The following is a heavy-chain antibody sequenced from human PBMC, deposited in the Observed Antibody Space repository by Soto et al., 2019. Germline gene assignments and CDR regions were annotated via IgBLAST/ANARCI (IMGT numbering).Heavy chain of an antibody. D-gene: IGHD6-6*01. CDR1: GFTFGSYA. CDR3: AKGVAVGIHLGSSTDRGFDP. Sequence: SGGSLRLSCAASGFTFGSYAMSWVRQAPGKGLEWVSIISGSAGTTYYADSVKGHFTISRDNSKNTLYLQMNSLRAEDTAIYYCAKGVAVGIHLGSSTDRGFDPWGQGTLVTVYS. CDR2: ISGSAGTT. J-gene: IGHJ5*02. V-gene: IGHV3-23*01.